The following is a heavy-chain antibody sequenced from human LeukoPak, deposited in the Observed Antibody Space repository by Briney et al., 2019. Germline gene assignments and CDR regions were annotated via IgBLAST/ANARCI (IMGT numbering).Heavy chain of an antibody. V-gene: IGHV4-61*02. CDR1: GGSISSGSYY. CDR3: ARGTPRGYNWFDP. J-gene: IGHJ5*02. Sequence: SETLSLTCTVSGGSISSGSYYWSWIRQPAGKGLEWIGRIYTSGSTNYNPSLKSRVTISVDTSENQFSLKLSSVTAADTAVYYCARGTPRGYNWFDPWGQGTLVTVSS. CDR2: IYTSGST. D-gene: IGHD6-13*01.